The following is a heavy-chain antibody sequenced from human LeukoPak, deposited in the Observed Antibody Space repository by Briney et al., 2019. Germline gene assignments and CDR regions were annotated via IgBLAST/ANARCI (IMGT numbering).Heavy chain of an antibody. CDR2: INHSGST. Sequence: SETLSLTCAVYGGSFSGYYWSWIRQPPGKGLKWIGEINHSGSTNYNPSLKSRVTISVDTSKNQFSLKLSSVTAADTAVYYCARGGYYYDSSGYPGLDYWGQGTLVTVSS. D-gene: IGHD3-22*01. V-gene: IGHV4-34*01. J-gene: IGHJ4*02. CDR1: GGSFSGYY. CDR3: ARGGYYYDSSGYPGLDY.